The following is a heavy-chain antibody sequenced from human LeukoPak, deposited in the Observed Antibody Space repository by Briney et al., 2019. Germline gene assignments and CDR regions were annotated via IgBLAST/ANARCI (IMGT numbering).Heavy chain of an antibody. J-gene: IGHJ4*02. V-gene: IGHV3-23*01. Sequence: GGSLRLSCAASGSTFSSYAMSWVRQAPGKGLEWVSAISGSGGSTYYADSVKGRFTISRDNSKNTLYLQMNSLRAEDTAVYYCAKARDYYDSSAFDYWGQGTLVTVSS. CDR3: AKARDYYDSSAFDY. D-gene: IGHD3-22*01. CDR1: GSTFSSYA. CDR2: ISGSGGST.